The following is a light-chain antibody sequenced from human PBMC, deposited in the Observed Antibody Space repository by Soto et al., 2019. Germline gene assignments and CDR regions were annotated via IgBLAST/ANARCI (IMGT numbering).Light chain of an antibody. J-gene: IGKJ1*01. V-gene: IGKV1-5*03. Sequence: DIQMTQSPSTLSASIGDRVTITCRASQSISAWLAWYQQKPGKAPKLLIYKASNLRSDVPSRFSGSGSGTESTLTISSLQPDDFAIYYCQQYHGYSGTFGPGTKVDIK. CDR3: QQYHGYSGT. CDR1: QSISAW. CDR2: KAS.